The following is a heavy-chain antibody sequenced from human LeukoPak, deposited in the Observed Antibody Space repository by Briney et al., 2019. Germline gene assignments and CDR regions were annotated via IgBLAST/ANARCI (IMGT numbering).Heavy chain of an antibody. V-gene: IGHV3-23*01. Sequence: GGSLRLSCAASGFTFSNYAMSWVRQAPGKGLEWVSAISGSDGNTYYADSVKGRFTISRDNAKNTLYLQMNSVRAEDTAVYYCARDHRGSGSRYYYYYMDVWGKGTTVTISS. CDR1: GFTFSNYA. CDR3: ARDHRGSGSRYYYYYMDV. CDR2: ISGSDGNT. J-gene: IGHJ6*03. D-gene: IGHD3-10*01.